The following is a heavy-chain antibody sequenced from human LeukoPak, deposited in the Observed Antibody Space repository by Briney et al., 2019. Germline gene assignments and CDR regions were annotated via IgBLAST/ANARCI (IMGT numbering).Heavy chain of an antibody. CDR1: GYTFTAYY. V-gene: IGHV1-46*01. CDR2: INPSGDSA. CDR3: ARAQCYYDY. Sequence: GASVKVSCTASGYTFTAYYMHGVRQAPGQGLEWMGIINPSGDSAIYAHNFQGRVTMTRDTYTTTVYMELSSLRSEDTAVYYCARAQCYYDYWGQGTVVTVSS. D-gene: IGHD3-22*01. J-gene: IGHJ4*02.